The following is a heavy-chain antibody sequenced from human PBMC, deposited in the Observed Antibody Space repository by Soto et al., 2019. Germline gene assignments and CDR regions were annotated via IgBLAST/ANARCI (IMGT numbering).Heavy chain of an antibody. D-gene: IGHD3-9*01. CDR1: GFTFKNYD. J-gene: IGHJ4*02. CDR2: ISGSGAIT. V-gene: IGHV3-23*01. CDR3: AKDRQFRSYYESAGHYNN. Sequence: EVQLLESGGGLVQPGGSLRLSCVASGFTFKNYDMRWVRQAPGKGLEWVSGISGSGAITYYADSVRGRFTISRDNSKNTLYLQLNSLEAEDTAIYYCAKDRQFRSYYESAGHYNNWGQGTLVTVSS.